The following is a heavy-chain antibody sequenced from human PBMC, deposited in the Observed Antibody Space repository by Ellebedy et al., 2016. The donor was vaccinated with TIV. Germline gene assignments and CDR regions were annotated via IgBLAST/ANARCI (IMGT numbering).Heavy chain of an antibody. D-gene: IGHD2-2*01. CDR2: IVPVGGIT. J-gene: IGHJ4*02. Sequence: SVKVSCXPSGGTFGKHAISWVRQDSGQGLEWMGGIVPVGGITNYAQKFRGRVTLTADESTTTAYMEINSLTSEDTAVYYCARDRGTSYYFDDWGQGTLVTVSS. V-gene: IGHV1-69*10. CDR1: GGTFGKHA. CDR3: ARDRGTSYYFDD.